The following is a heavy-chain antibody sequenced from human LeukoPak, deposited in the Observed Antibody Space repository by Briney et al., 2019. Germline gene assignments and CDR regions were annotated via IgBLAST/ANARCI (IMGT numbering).Heavy chain of an antibody. CDR1: CGSINSYY. D-gene: IGHD3-10*01. CDR3: GRQGYTASYYFVDY. Sequence: SETLSLTCTVSCGSINSYYLGWVRQPAGKGLEWIGRIYPTGTTNYSPSFKSRFTMSLDTSKNQFSLKLRSVTAADTAVYYCGRQGYTASYYFVDYWSQGTLVTVSS. J-gene: IGHJ4*02. V-gene: IGHV4-4*07. CDR2: IYPTGTT.